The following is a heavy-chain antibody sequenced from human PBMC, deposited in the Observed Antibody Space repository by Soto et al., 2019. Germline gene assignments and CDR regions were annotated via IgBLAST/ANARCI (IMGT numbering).Heavy chain of an antibody. CDR1: GFIFSNHA. CDR3: AKRQGIGAAAKNFDF. D-gene: IGHD6-13*01. CDR2: ISAGGNLI. Sequence: GSLRLSCAASGFIFSNHAMSWVRQVPGKGLEWVSGISAGGNLIYYADSVRGRFTMSRDNSKNMLYLQMNSLRAEDTAVYFCAKRQGIGAAAKNFDFWGQGARVTVYS. J-gene: IGHJ4*02. V-gene: IGHV3-23*01.